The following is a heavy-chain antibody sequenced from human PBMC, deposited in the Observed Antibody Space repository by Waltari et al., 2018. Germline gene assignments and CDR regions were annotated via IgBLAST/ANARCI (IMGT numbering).Heavy chain of an antibody. CDR1: GGSISSGGYY. CDR3: ARGPREIHKGAPPPERWYFDL. V-gene: IGHV4-31*01. D-gene: IGHD1-26*01. Sequence: QVQLQESGPGLVKPSQTLSLTCTVSGGSISSGGYYWSWIRQHPGKGLEWIGYIYYSGSTDCNPSRKSLVTISVDTSKSQCSLKLSSVTAADTAVYYCARGPREIHKGAPPPERWYFDLWGRGTLVTVSS. CDR2: IYYSGST. J-gene: IGHJ2*01.